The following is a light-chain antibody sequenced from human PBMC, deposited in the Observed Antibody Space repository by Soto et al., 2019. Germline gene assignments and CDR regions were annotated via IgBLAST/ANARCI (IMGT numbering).Light chain of an antibody. V-gene: IGKV3-20*01. Sequence: EIVLTQSPGTLSLSPGERATLSCRASQSVTSSYLAWYQHRPGQAPRLLIYGASSRATGIPDRFSGSGSGTDFTLTISRLEPEDFAVYYCQQYGGSPLTFGQATKVEIK. J-gene: IGKJ2*01. CDR2: GAS. CDR1: QSVTSSY. CDR3: QQYGGSPLT.